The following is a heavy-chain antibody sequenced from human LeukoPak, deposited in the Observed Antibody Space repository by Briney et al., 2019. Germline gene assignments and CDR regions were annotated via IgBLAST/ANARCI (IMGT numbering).Heavy chain of an antibody. CDR2: INLNSGGT. J-gene: IGHJ4*02. D-gene: IGHD1-14*01. Sequence: ASVKVSCKTSGYTFTGYYMHWMRQAPGQGREWMACINLNSGGTNYAQKFQGRVIMTRDTSTSTAYMELNRLRFDDTAVYYCASWAGGNEPIASFDYWGQGTLVTVSS. CDR3: ASWAGGNEPIASFDY. CDR1: GYTFTGYY. V-gene: IGHV1-2*02.